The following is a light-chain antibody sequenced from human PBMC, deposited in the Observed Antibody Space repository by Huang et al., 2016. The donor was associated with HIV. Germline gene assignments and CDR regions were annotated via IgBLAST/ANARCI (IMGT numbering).Light chain of an antibody. Sequence: AIRITQSPSSLSASTGDRVTITCRASQDVSDYLAWYQQKHGIAPSLLLYSASTLQGGVPYRFSGNRSATDFSLTINCLQSEDFATYYCQQYYLYPWTFGQGTKVEI. V-gene: IGKV1-8*01. CDR1: QDVSDY. CDR2: SAS. CDR3: QQYYLYPWT. J-gene: IGKJ1*01.